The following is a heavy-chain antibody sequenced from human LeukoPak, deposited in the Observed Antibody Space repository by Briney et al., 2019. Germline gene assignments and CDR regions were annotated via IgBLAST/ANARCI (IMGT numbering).Heavy chain of an antibody. CDR2: ISYDGSNK. J-gene: IGHJ4*02. D-gene: IGHD6-13*01. CDR3: ARDLGVDGIAAAGAD. CDR1: GFTFSSYA. V-gene: IGHV3-30*04. Sequence: GGSLRLSCAAPGFTFSSYAMHWVRQAPGKGLEWVAVISYDGSNKYYADSVKGRFTISRDNSKNTLYLQMNSLRAEDTAVYYCARDLGVDGIAAAGADWGQGTLVTVSS.